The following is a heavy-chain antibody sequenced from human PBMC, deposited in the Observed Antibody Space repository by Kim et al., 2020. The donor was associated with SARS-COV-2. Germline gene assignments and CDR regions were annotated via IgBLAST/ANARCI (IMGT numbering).Heavy chain of an antibody. CDR3: AKVSWGATAGANY. Sequence: SADSVQGRFTISRDDSTNTLYRQMSSLRVEDTAVYYCAKVSWGATAGANYWGQGILVTVSS. J-gene: IGHJ4*02. V-gene: IGHV3-23*01. D-gene: IGHD6-13*01.